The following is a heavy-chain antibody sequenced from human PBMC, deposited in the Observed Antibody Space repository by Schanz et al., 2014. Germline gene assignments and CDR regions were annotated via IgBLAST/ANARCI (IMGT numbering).Heavy chain of an antibody. CDR1: GFTFSSYA. CDR2: ISAIGGTT. Sequence: EVQLLESGGGLVQPGGSLRLSCAASGFTFSSYAMTWVRQIPGKGLEWVSAISAIGGTTYYADSVKGRFTISRDNSKNTLYLQMNSLRAEDTAVYHCVSSGSYSSYAFWGQGTLVTVSS. CDR3: VSSGSYSSYAF. V-gene: IGHV3-23*01. D-gene: IGHD3-10*01. J-gene: IGHJ4*02.